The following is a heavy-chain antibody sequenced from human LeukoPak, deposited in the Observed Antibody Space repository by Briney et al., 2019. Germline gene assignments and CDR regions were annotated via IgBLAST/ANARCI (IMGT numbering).Heavy chain of an antibody. D-gene: IGHD5-18*01. CDR2: ISYSGST. J-gene: IGHJ4*02. CDR1: GGSISGYY. CDR3: ARSVTSYGYYFDY. Sequence: PSETLSLTCTVSGGSISGYYWSWIRQPLGKGLEWIGYISYSGSTNYNPSLKSRVTISVDTSKNQFSLKLSPVTAADTAVYYCARSVTSYGYYFDYWGQGTLVTVSS. V-gene: IGHV4-59*12.